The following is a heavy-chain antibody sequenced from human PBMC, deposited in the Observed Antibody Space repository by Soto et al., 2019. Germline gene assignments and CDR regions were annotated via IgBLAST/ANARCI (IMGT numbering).Heavy chain of an antibody. D-gene: IGHD3-22*01. CDR1: GFTFSSYW. J-gene: IGHJ4*02. CDR2: IKQDGSEK. Sequence: EVQLVESGGGLVQPGGSLRLSCAASGFTFSSYWMSWVRQAPGKGLEWVANIKQDGSEKYYVDSVKGRFTISRDNAKNSLYLQMNGLRAEDTAVYYCARGRGYYYDSSGPSDYWGQGTLVTVSS. CDR3: ARGRGYYYDSSGPSDY. V-gene: IGHV3-7*03.